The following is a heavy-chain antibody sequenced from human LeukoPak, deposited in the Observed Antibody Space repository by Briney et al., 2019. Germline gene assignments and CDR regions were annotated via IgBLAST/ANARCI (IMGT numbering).Heavy chain of an antibody. CDR1: GGSISSYY. CDR2: IYYSGST. J-gene: IGHJ6*02. CDR3: ARRVRPGLYYYYYGMDV. V-gene: IGHV4-59*08. Sequence: SETLSLTCTVSGGSISSYYWSWIRQPPGNGLEWIGYIYYSGSTNYNPSLKSRVTISVDTSKNQFSLKLSSVTAADTAVYYCARRVRPGLYYYYYGMDVWGQGTTVTVSS.